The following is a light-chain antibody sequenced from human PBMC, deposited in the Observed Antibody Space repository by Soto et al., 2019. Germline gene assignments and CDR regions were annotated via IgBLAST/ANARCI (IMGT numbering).Light chain of an antibody. CDR1: SSDIGGYNY. J-gene: IGLJ1*01. CDR3: SSYTSSTAYV. CDR2: EVS. V-gene: IGLV2-14*01. Sequence: ALTQPASVSGSPGQSITISCTGTSSDIGGYNYVSWYQLHPNKAPKLIIYEVSNRPSGVSNRFSGSKSGNTASLTISGLQAEDEADYYCSSYTSSTAYVFGTGTKVTVL.